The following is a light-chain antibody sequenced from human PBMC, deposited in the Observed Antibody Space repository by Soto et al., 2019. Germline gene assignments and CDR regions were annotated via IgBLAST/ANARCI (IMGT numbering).Light chain of an antibody. V-gene: IGLV1-47*01. J-gene: IGLJ1*01. CDR2: KNN. CDR1: SSNIGRNF. CDR3: ATWDDSLNDYV. Sequence: SVLTQPPSSSGTPGQRVTISCSGSSSNIGRNFVYWYQQLPGTAPKLLIFKNNQRPSGVPDRFSGSKSGSSASLAISGLRSGDEADYYCATWDDSLNDYVLATGTRSPS.